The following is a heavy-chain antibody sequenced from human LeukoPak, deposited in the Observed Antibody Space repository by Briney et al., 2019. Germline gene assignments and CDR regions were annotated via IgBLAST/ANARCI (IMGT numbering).Heavy chain of an antibody. Sequence: ASVKVSCKVSGYTLTELSMHWVRQAPGKGLEWMGGFDPEDGETIYAQKFQGRVTMTEDTSTDTAYMELSSLRSEDTAVYYCAREWGGIGYYDSSGYYPDYYFDYWGQGTLVTVSS. V-gene: IGHV1-24*01. CDR3: AREWGGIGYYDSSGYYPDYYFDY. CDR1: GYTLTELS. CDR2: FDPEDGET. J-gene: IGHJ4*02. D-gene: IGHD3-22*01.